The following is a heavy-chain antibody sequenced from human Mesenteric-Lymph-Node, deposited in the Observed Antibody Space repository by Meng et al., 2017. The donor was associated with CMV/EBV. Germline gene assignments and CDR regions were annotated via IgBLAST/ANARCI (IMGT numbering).Heavy chain of an antibody. Sequence: SCEASGVTFSRYSMNWVRQAPGKGLGWVSSISSSSSYIYYADSVKGRFTISRDNAKNSLYLQMNSLRAEDTAVYYCARFRVTVTNNDYWGQGTLVTVSS. CDR2: ISSSSSYI. CDR1: GVTFSRYS. D-gene: IGHD4-17*01. CDR3: ARFRVTVTNNDY. J-gene: IGHJ4*02. V-gene: IGHV3-21*01.